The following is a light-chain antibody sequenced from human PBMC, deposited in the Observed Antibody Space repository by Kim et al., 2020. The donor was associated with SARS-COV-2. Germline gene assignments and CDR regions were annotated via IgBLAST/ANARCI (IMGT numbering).Light chain of an antibody. Sequence: GQSITISCTGTSSDVGGYNYVSWYQQHPGKAPKLMIYDVSNRPSGVSNRFSGSKSGYTASLTISGLQAEDEADYYCSSYTSSSTRVFGGGTKLTVL. CDR3: SSYTSSSTRV. CDR2: DVS. V-gene: IGLV2-14*03. J-gene: IGLJ3*02. CDR1: SSDVGGYNY.